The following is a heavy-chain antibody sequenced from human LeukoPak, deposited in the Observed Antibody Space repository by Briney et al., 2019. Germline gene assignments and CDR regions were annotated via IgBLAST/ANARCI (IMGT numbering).Heavy chain of an antibody. D-gene: IGHD3-3*01. V-gene: IGHV1-24*01. CDR1: GYTLTELS. CDR2: FDPEDGET. Sequence: ASVKVSCKVSGYTLTELSMHWVRQAPGKGLEWMGGFDPEDGETIYAQKFQGRVTMTEDTSTDTAYMELSSLRSEDTAVYYCATDEIFGVVSPNGDAFDIWGQGTMVTVSS. J-gene: IGHJ3*02. CDR3: ATDEIFGVVSPNGDAFDI.